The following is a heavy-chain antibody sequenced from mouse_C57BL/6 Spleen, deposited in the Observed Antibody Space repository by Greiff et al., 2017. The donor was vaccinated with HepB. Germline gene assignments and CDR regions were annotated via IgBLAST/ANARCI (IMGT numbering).Heavy chain of an antibody. CDR3: ARDTMVTTFAY. CDR2: ISDGGSYT. J-gene: IGHJ3*01. Sequence: EVKLVESGGGLVKPGGSLKLSCAASGFTFSSYAMSWVRQTTEKRLEWVATISDGGSYTYYPDNVKGRFTLSRDNAKNNLYLQMSHLKSEDTALYYCARDTMVTTFAYWGQGTLVTVSA. CDR1: GFTFSSYA. D-gene: IGHD2-1*01. V-gene: IGHV5-4*01.